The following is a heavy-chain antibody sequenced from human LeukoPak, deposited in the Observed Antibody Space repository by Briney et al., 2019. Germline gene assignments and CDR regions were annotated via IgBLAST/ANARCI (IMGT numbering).Heavy chain of an antibody. Sequence: PGGSLRLSCAASGFTFSSYGMHWVRQAPGKGLEWVSAISGGGDSTYYADSVKGRFTISRDNSKNTLYLQMNSPRAEDTAMYYCAKEFPSSSLLTIQHWGQGTLVTVSS. CDR1: GFTFSSYG. D-gene: IGHD2-2*01. V-gene: IGHV3-23*01. J-gene: IGHJ1*01. CDR3: AKEFPSSSLLTIQH. CDR2: ISGGGDST.